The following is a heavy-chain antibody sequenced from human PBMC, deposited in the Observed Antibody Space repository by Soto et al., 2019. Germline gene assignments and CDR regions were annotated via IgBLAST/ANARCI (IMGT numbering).Heavy chain of an antibody. CDR2: ISGSGGST. Sequence: PGGSLRLSCAASGFTFSSYAMSWVRQAPGKGLEWVSAISGSGGSTYYADSVKGRFTMTTDTSTSTAYMELRSLRSDDTAVYYCARWQDSVSWPTGVDYWGQGTLVTVSS. V-gene: IGHV3-23*01. CDR3: ARWQDSVSWPTGVDY. D-gene: IGHD6-13*01. CDR1: GFTFSSYA. J-gene: IGHJ4*02.